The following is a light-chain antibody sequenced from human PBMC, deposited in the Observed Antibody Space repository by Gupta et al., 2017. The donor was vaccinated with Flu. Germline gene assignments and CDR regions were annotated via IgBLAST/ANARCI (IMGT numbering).Light chain of an antibody. CDR1: SSDVGGYNY. Sequence: QSALTQPASVSASPGQSSTISCTETSSDVGGYNYVSWYQQRPGKAPKLMLYDVSNRPSGVSNRFSGSKSGNTAALTISGLQAEDGADYYCSSYTSGSALVVVFGGGTKLTIL. V-gene: IGLV2-14*01. J-gene: IGLJ2*01. CDR2: DVS. CDR3: SSYTSGSALVVV.